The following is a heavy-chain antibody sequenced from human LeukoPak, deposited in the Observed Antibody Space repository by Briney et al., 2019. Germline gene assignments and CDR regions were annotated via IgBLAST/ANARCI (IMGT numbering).Heavy chain of an antibody. CDR3: ATSYDMGWLIGY. J-gene: IGHJ4*02. CDR1: GFTFGGTW. D-gene: IGHD3/OR15-3a*01. Sequence: PGGSLRLSCAASGFTFGGTWMNWVRQVPGQELEWVANIKQDGSEKFYVASVKGRFTISRDNGKSSLYLQMNSLRAEDTALYYCATSYDMGWLIGYWGQGTLVTVSS. V-gene: IGHV3-7*03. CDR2: IKQDGSEK.